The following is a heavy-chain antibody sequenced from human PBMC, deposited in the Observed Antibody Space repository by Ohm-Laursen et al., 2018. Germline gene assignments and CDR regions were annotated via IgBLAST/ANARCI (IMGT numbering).Heavy chain of an antibody. CDR1: GFTFDDYA. Sequence: SLRLSCSASGFTFDDYAMNWVRQSPGKGLEWVSDISWNSGSIGYADSVKGRFTVSRDNAKNSLYLQMNSLRAEDTAVYYCAKDEPESSMIVVVITPDAFDIWGQGTMVTVSS. CDR2: ISWNSGSI. J-gene: IGHJ3*02. V-gene: IGHV3-9*01. CDR3: AKDEPESSMIVVVITPDAFDI. D-gene: IGHD3-22*01.